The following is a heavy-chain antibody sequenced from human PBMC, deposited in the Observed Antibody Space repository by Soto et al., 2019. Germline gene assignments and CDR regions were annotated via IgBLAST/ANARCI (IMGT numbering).Heavy chain of an antibody. CDR2: INPSGGST. J-gene: IGHJ6*02. CDR3: ARDRGPGGDEPGLHGMDV. V-gene: IGHV1-46*01. CDR1: GYTFTSYY. D-gene: IGHD2-21*02. Sequence: ASVKVSCKASGYTFTSYYMHWVRQAPGQGLEWMGIINPSGGSTSYGQKFQGRVTMTRDTSTSTVYMELSSLRSEDTAVYYCARDRGPGGDEPGLHGMDVWGQGTTVTVSS.